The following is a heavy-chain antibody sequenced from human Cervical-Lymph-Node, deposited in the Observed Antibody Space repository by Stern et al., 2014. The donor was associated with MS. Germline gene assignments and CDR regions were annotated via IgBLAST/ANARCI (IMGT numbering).Heavy chain of an antibody. CDR2: IHDSGST. CDR1: GGSISSSGYY. Sequence: QVQLVESGPGLVKPSQTLSLTCTVSGGSISSSGYYWSWIRQPADKGLEWIGRIHDSGSTYYNPSLKSRVTISMDQAQNQFSLNLTSVTAADTAVYYCATTRWDLFTWNWFDPWGQGTLVTVSS. V-gene: IGHV4-61*02. D-gene: IGHD1-26*01. J-gene: IGHJ5*02. CDR3: ATTRWDLFTWNWFDP.